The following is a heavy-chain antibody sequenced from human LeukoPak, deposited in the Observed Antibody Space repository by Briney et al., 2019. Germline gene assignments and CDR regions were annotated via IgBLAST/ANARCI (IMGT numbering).Heavy chain of an antibody. J-gene: IGHJ4*02. CDR3: ARELDAADY. CDR2: ISAYNGNT. Sequence: ASVKVSCKASGGTFSSYAISWVRQAPGQGLEWMGWISAYNGNTNYAQKLQGRVTMTTDTSTSTAYMELGRLRSDDTAVYYCARELDAADYWGQGTLVTVSS. CDR1: GGTFSSYA. V-gene: IGHV1-18*01. D-gene: IGHD6-25*01.